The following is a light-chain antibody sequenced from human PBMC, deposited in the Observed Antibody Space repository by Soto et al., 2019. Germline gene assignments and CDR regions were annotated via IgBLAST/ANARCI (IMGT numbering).Light chain of an antibody. CDR1: SSDVGSYNR. CDR3: RSYTSSSTWV. CDR2: QVS. V-gene: IGLV2-18*02. Sequence: QSALTQPPSVSGSPGQSVTISCTGTSSDVGSYNRVSWYQQPPGTAPKLMIYQVSNRPSGVPDRFSGSKSGNTASLTISGLQAEDEAEYYCRSYTSSSTWVFGGGTKLTVL. J-gene: IGLJ3*02.